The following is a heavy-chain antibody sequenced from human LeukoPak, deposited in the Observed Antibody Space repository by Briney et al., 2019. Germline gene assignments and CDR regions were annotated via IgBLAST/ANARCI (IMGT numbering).Heavy chain of an antibody. J-gene: IGHJ6*03. D-gene: IGHD1-26*01. Sequence: SGTLSLTCVVSGSSMSSSNWWSWVRQSPGKGLEWIGEIYHSGSTNYNPSLKSRVTISVDKSKIQFSLNLTSVTAADTAVYYCATETRGAMDVWGKGTTVTVSS. V-gene: IGHV4-4*02. CDR2: IYHSGST. CDR1: GSSMSSSNW. CDR3: ATETRGAMDV.